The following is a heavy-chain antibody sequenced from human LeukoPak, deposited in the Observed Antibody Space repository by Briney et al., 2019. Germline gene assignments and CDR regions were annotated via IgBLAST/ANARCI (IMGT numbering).Heavy chain of an antibody. CDR2: ISAYNGNT. J-gene: IGHJ6*02. CDR3: ARDLPPYYYGSGSRGVYYYGMDV. D-gene: IGHD3-10*01. CDR1: GYTFTSYG. Sequence: ASVKVSCKASGYTFTSYGISWVRQAPGQGLEWMGWISAYNGNTNYAQKLQGRVTMTTDTSTSTAYMELRSLRSDDTAVYYCARDLPPYYYGSGSRGVYYYGMDVWGQGTTVTVSS. V-gene: IGHV1-18*01.